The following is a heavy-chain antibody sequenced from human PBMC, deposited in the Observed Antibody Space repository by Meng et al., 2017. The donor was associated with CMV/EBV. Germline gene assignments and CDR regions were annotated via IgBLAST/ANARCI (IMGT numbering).Heavy chain of an antibody. CDR3: AGAVGESSSSSWHYFDY. J-gene: IGHJ4*02. CDR2: IYYSGST. Sequence: SETLSLTCTVSGGSISSYYWSWIRQPPGKGLEWIGYIYYSGSTNYNPSLKSRVTISVDTSKNQFSLKLSSVTAADTAVYYCAGAVGESSSSSWHYFDYWGQGTLVTVSS. V-gene: IGHV4-59*01. D-gene: IGHD6-6*01. CDR1: GGSISSYY.